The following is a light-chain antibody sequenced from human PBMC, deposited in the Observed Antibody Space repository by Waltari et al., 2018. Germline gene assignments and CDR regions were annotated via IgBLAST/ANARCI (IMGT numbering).Light chain of an antibody. Sequence: QSVLTQPASASGTPGQGVTISCSGSRSNIALTGLNWYQPIPGTAPNLLIYTTDQRPSGVPDRFSGSKSGTSASLAISGLQSEDEADYYCATWDDNLKGLFGGGTKLTVL. CDR2: TTD. CDR3: ATWDDNLKGL. CDR1: RSNIALTG. V-gene: IGLV1-44*01. J-gene: IGLJ3*02.